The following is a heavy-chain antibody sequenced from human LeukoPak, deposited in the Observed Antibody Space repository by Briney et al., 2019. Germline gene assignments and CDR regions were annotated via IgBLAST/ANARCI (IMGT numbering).Heavy chain of an antibody. CDR2: ISYDGSNE. CDR1: GFTFSSYA. V-gene: IGHV3-30-3*01. D-gene: IGHD4-17*01. J-gene: IGHJ4*02. CDR3: ARDLRSYFDY. Sequence: GRSLRLSCAASGFTFSSYAMHWVRQAPGKGLEWVAVISYDGSNEYYADSVKGRFTISRDNSKNTLYLQMNSLRAEDTAVYYCARDLRSYFDYWGQGTLVTVSS.